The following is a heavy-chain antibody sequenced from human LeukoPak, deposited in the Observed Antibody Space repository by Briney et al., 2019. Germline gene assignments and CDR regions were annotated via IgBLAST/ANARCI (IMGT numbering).Heavy chain of an antibody. CDR1: GGSISSYY. Sequence: TSETLSLTCTVSGGSISSYYWSWIRQPPGKGLEWIGYIYYSGTTNYNPSLKSRVTISVDTSKNQFSLKLSSVTAADTAVYYCARSPTVTTYAYWGQGTLVTVSS. CDR3: ARSPTVTTYAY. CDR2: IYYSGTT. J-gene: IGHJ4*02. V-gene: IGHV4-59*01. D-gene: IGHD4-4*01.